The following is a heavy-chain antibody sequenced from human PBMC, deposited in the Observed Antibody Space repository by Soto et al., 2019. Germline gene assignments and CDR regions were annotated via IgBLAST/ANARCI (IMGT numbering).Heavy chain of an antibody. Sequence: SETLSLTCTVSGGSISSGDYYWSWIRQPPGKGLEWIGYIYYSGSTYYNPSLKSRVTISVDTSKNQFSLKLSSVTAADTAVYYCVRGVYCGGDCHNWFDPWGQGTLVTVSS. CDR2: IYYSGST. D-gene: IGHD2-21*02. J-gene: IGHJ5*02. CDR3: VRGVYCGGDCHNWFDP. V-gene: IGHV4-30-4*01. CDR1: GGSISSGDYY.